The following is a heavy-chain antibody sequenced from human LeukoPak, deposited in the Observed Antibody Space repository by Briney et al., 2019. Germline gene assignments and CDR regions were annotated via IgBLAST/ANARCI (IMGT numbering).Heavy chain of an antibody. D-gene: IGHD4-17*01. CDR3: ARVQYQSDYGSDY. Sequence: GRSLRLSCAASGFTFSSYGMHWVRQAPGKGLEWVAVIWYDGSNKYYADSVKGRFTISRDNSKNTLYLQMNSLRAEDTAVYYCARVQYQSDYGSDYWGQGTLVTVSS. CDR2: IWYDGSNK. V-gene: IGHV3-33*01. CDR1: GFTFSSYG. J-gene: IGHJ4*02.